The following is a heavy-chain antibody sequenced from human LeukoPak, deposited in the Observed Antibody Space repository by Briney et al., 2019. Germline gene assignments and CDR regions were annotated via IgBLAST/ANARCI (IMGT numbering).Heavy chain of an antibody. CDR1: GFTFRSYS. CDR2: MNEYGSDI. CDR3: AKDETHSSGWAPFDS. D-gene: IGHD6-19*01. J-gene: IGHJ4*02. V-gene: IGHV3-7*03. Sequence: GGSLRLSCAASGFTFRSYSMSWVRQAPGKGLEWVAKMNEYGSDIFYVDSVKGRFTISRDNARNTLFLQMNSLRVEDTAVYYCAKDETHSSGWAPFDSWGQGTLVIVSS.